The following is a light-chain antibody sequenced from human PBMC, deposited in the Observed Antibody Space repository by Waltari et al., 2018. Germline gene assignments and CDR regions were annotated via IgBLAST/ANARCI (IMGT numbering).Light chain of an antibody. CDR2: DVT. J-gene: IGLJ3*02. CDR1: SRDAGGHTY. CDR3: NSYTPTNGR. Sequence: QSALTQPASVTGSPGQSITITCPGVSRDAGGHTYVSWYQHQPGSAPRLLIYDVTRRPSDVSARFSASASGNTASLTISGLQADDEAVYYCNSYTPTNGRFGGGTKLTVL. V-gene: IGLV2-14*01.